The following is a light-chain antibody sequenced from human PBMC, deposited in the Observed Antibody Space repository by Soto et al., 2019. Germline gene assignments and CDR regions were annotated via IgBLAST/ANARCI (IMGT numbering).Light chain of an antibody. V-gene: IGLV1-40*01. Sequence: QSVLTQPPSVSGAPGQRVTISCTGSSSNIGAGYDVHWYQHLPETAPKLLIYGDTNRPSGVPDRISSSKSGTSASLAITGLRAEDEADYYCQSYDTSLNVWVFGGGTKLTVL. CDR1: SSNIGAGYD. CDR3: QSYDTSLNVWV. J-gene: IGLJ3*02. CDR2: GDT.